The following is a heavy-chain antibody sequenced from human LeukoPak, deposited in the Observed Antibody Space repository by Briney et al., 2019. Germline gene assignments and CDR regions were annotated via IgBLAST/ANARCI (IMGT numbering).Heavy chain of an antibody. Sequence: GASVKVSCKASGFVFTSYGFTWVRQAPGQGLEWMGIINPSGGSTSYAQKFQGRVTMTRDTSTSTVYMELSSLRSEDTAVYYCAREGCSGGSCYGVGAFDIWGQGTMVTVSS. J-gene: IGHJ3*02. CDR2: INPSGGST. CDR1: GFVFTSYG. V-gene: IGHV1-46*01. D-gene: IGHD2-15*01. CDR3: AREGCSGGSCYGVGAFDI.